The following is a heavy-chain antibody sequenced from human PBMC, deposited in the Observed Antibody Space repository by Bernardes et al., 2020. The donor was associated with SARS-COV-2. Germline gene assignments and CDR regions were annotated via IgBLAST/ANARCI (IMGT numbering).Heavy chain of an antibody. CDR1: GFTFSSCW. CDR2: IKQDGSEK. D-gene: IGHD4-17*01. V-gene: IGHV3-7*01. Sequence: GGTLRLSCAASGFTFSSCWMSWVRKGPGKGLEWVANIKQDGSEKYYVDSVKGRFTISRDNAKNSLYLQMNSLRAEDTAVYYCAREEGYGDGTNWFDPWGQGTLVTVSS. CDR3: AREEGYGDGTNWFDP. J-gene: IGHJ5*02.